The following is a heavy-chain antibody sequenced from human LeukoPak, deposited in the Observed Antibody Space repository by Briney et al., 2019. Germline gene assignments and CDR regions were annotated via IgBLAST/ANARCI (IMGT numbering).Heavy chain of an antibody. V-gene: IGHV3-74*01. J-gene: IGHJ3*02. Sequence: GGSLRLSCAASGFTFSNYWMHWVRQVPGKGLVWVSRINDDGSATFYADSVKGRFTISRDNAKNTLFLQINSLRAEDTAVYYCARGASRTPPDDAFDIWGQGTMVTVSS. CDR1: GFTFSNYW. CDR3: ARGASRTPPDDAFDI. D-gene: IGHD2-2*01. CDR2: INDDGSAT.